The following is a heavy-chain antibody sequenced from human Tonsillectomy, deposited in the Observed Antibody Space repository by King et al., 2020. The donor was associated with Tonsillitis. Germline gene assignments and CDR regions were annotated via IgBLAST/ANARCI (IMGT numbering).Heavy chain of an antibody. D-gene: IGHD3-10*01. Sequence: VQLQESGPGLVKPSETLSLTCTVSGGSISNYYWSWIRQTPGKGLEWIGYIYSSGSIYYNPSLKSRVTISVDASKNQVSLKLTSVTAADTAVYYCARGGAYGSGSYFGYWGQGTLVTVSS. J-gene: IGHJ4*02. CDR2: IYSSGSI. V-gene: IGHV4-59*01. CDR1: GGSISNYY. CDR3: ARGGAYGSGSYFGY.